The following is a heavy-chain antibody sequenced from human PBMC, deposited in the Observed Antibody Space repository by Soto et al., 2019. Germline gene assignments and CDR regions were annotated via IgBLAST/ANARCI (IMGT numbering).Heavy chain of an antibody. CDR1: GFSFGSYP. CDR3: ASTGSSTAIVRGVVNYRGLDV. J-gene: IGHJ6*02. V-gene: IGHV3-30-3*01. CDR2: ISSDGSEK. Sequence: QVQLLETGGDVVQPGRSLRLSCVASGFSFGSYPMHWVRQAPGKGLEWLAVISSDGSEKFHAESVQGRFTISRGNSKRPLYLQMNARYPEDSAVYHCASTGSSTAIVRGVVNYRGLDVGGLGTTVPVS. D-gene: IGHD3-10*02.